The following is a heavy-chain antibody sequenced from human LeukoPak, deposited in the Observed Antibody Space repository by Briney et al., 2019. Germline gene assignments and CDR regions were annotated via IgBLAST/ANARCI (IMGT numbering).Heavy chain of an antibody. D-gene: IGHD5-18*01. J-gene: IGHJ5*02. V-gene: IGHV4-39*01. CDR3: ARHLADTAMEYNWFDP. CDR1: GGSITSPSYY. CDR2: IYYSGRT. Sequence: SETLSLTCTVSGGSITSPSYYWGWIRQPPGKGLEWIGSIYYSGRTYDNPSLKSRVTTSVDTLKNQFSLNLSSVTAADTAVYYCARHLADTAMEYNWFDPWGQGTLVTVSS.